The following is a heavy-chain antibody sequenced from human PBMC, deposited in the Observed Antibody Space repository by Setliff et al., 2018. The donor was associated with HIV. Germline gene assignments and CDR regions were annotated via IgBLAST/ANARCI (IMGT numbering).Heavy chain of an antibody. V-gene: IGHV4-4*09. Sequence: LSLTCTVSGGSFTTYYWSWLRQPPGKELEWIGYFYTSGSTNYNPSLKSRVTISIDTSKNQFSLKLNAVTAADTAVYYCARRPPLTTGREYYFDFWGQGTLGTVS. CDR3: ARRPPLTTGREYYFDF. D-gene: IGHD1-1*01. CDR1: GGSFTTYY. CDR2: FYTSGST. J-gene: IGHJ4*02.